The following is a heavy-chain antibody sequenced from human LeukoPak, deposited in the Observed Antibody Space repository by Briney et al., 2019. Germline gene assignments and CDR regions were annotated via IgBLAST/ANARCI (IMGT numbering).Heavy chain of an antibody. CDR3: ARGVGEFFDY. D-gene: IGHD3-10*01. CDR2: INHSGST. J-gene: IGHJ4*02. CDR1: GGSFSGYY. V-gene: IGHV4-34*01. Sequence: SETLSLTCAVYGGSFSGYYWSWIRQPPGKGLEWIGEINHSGSTNYNPSLKSRVTISVDTSKNQFSLKLSFVTAADTAVYYCARGVGEFFDYWGQGTLVTVSS.